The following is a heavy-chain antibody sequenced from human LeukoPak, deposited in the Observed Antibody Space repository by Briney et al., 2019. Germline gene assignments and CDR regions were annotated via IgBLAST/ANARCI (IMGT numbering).Heavy chain of an antibody. CDR3: ARDAITMVLGDAFDI. CDR2: IYTSGST. J-gene: IGHJ3*02. CDR1: GGSISSYY. V-gene: IGHV4-4*07. D-gene: IGHD3-10*01. Sequence: SETLSLTCTVSGGSISSYYWSWIRQPAGKGLEWIGRIYTSGSTNYNPSLKSRVTMSVDTSKNQFSLKLSSVTAADTAVYYCARDAITMVLGDAFDIWGQGTMVTVSS.